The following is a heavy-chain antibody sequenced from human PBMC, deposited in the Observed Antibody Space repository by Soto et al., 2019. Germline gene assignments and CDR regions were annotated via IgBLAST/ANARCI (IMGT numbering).Heavy chain of an antibody. CDR2: ISGSGGST. CDR3: AREGGHVVVVAATPWWYFDL. V-gene: IGHV3-23*01. Sequence: GGSLRLCCAAAGCTFSNYAVTWVRQAPGKGLEWVSTISGSGGSTYYADSVKGRFTISRDNSKNTLYLQMNSLRAEDTAVYYCAREGGHVVVVAATPWWYFDLWGRGTLVTVSS. D-gene: IGHD2-15*01. J-gene: IGHJ2*01. CDR1: GCTFSNYA.